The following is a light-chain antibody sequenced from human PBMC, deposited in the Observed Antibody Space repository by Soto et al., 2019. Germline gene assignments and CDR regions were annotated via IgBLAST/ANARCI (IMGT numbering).Light chain of an antibody. CDR2: RTS. V-gene: IGLV8-61*01. J-gene: IGLJ7*01. CDR1: SGSVSTNYY. CDR3: VLFMGSGISV. Sequence: QTVVTQEPSLSVSPGGTVTLTCGLSSGSVSTNYYPSWYQQTPGQAPRTLIHRTSIRSSGVPDRFSGSIVGNKAALTITGAQADDESDYYCVLFMGSGISVFGGGTKVTVL.